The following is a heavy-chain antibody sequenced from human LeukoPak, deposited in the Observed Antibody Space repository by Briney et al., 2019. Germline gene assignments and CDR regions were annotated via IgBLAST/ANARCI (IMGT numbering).Heavy chain of an antibody. V-gene: IGHV1-8*01. CDR1: GYTFTSYD. CDR3: ARAITYYDILTGYPIGDYYMDV. Sequence: GASVKVSCKASGYTFTSYDINWVRQATGQGLECMGWMNPNSGNTGYAQKFQGRVTMTRNTSISTAYMELSSLRSEDTAAYYCARAITYYDILTGYPIGDYYMDVWGKGTTVTVSS. CDR2: MNPNSGNT. D-gene: IGHD3-9*01. J-gene: IGHJ6*03.